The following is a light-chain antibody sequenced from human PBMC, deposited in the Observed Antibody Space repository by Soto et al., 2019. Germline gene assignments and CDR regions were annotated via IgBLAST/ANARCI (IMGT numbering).Light chain of an antibody. V-gene: IGKV3-15*01. CDR2: DTS. J-gene: IGKJ1*01. CDR3: QQYVHWPPGT. CDR1: QSVSSS. Sequence: TVLTQSPATLSVSPGERVTLSCRASQSVSSSLAWYQQRPGQAPRLLIYDTSTRAAGIAARFSGSGSGTGFTLTISSLQSEDFAVYYCQQYVHWPPGTFGQGTKVDTK.